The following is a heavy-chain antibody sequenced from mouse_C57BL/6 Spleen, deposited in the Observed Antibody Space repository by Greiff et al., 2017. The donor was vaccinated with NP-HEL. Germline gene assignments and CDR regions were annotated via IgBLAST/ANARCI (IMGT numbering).Heavy chain of an antibody. V-gene: IGHV3-6*01. CDR1: GYSITSGYY. CDR2: ISYDGSN. Sequence: EVKLMESGPGLVKPSQSLSLTCYVTGYSITSGYYWNWIRQFPGNKLEWMGYISYDGSNNYNPSLKNRISITRDTSKNQFFLKLNSVTTEDTATYYCARADYYGSHFDVWGTGTTVTVSS. D-gene: IGHD1-1*01. J-gene: IGHJ1*03. CDR3: ARADYYGSHFDV.